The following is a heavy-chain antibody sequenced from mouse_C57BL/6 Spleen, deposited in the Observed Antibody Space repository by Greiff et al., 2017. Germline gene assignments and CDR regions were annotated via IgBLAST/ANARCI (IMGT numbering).Heavy chain of an antibody. CDR2: IYPGDGDT. CDR3: ARKGPLYYYGSSPYYFDY. CDR1: GYAFSSYW. J-gene: IGHJ2*01. Sequence: QVQLKQSGAELVKPGASVKISCKASGYAFSSYWMNWVKQRPGKGLEWIGQIYPGDGDTNYNGKFKGKATLTADKSSSTAYMQLSSLTSEDSAVYFCARKGPLYYYGSSPYYFDYWGQGTTLTVSS. D-gene: IGHD1-1*01. V-gene: IGHV1-80*01.